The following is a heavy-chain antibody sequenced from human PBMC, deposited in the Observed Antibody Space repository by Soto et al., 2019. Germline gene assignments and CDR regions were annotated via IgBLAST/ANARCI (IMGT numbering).Heavy chain of an antibody. CDR2: IYHSGST. J-gene: IGHJ6*02. D-gene: IGHD3-10*01. Sequence: SEALSLTCAVPGGSISSSNWWSWVRQSPGKGLEWIGEIYHSGSTNYNPSLKSRVTISVDKSKNQFSLKLSSVTAADTAVYYCARALVRGVNDYYYYYGMDVWGQGTTVT. CDR3: ARALVRGVNDYYYYYGMDV. V-gene: IGHV4-4*02. CDR1: GGSISSSNW.